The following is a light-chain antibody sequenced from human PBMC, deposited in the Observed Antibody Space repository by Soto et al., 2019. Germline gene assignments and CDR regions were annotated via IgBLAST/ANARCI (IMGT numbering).Light chain of an antibody. CDR3: VLHMPSGILV. J-gene: IGLJ3*02. Sequence: QTVVTQEPSFSVSPGGTVTLTCGLSSGSVSTSYYPSWYQQTPGQAPRTLIYSTDTRSSGVPDRFSGSILGNKAALTITGAQADDESSYYCVLHMPSGILVFGGGTKLTVL. CDR1: SGSVSTSYY. V-gene: IGLV8-61*01. CDR2: STD.